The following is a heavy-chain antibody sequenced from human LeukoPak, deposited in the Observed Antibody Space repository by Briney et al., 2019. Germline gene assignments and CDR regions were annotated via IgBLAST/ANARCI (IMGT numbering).Heavy chain of an antibody. V-gene: IGHV1-46*03. CDR2: INPSAGST. D-gene: IGHD6-13*01. CDR1: GYTFTNYY. CDR3: TRESQQPYYFDY. Sequence: ASLKVSCKASGYTFTNYYIHWVRQAPGQGLEWMGIINPSAGSTGFAQKFQGRVTMTSDTSTSTVYMELSSLRSEDTAVYYCTRESQQPYYFDYWGQGTLVTVSS. J-gene: IGHJ4*02.